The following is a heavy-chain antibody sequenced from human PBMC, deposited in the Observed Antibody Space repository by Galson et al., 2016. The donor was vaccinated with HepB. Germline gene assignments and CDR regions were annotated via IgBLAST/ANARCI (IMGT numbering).Heavy chain of an antibody. V-gene: IGHV3-23*01. J-gene: IGHJ6*02. Sequence: SLRLSCAASGFTFSDYTISWVRQAPGKGLDWVSVLSDSGYSTYYADSVKGRFTISRDNSKNTVYLQMHSLRAEDTALYYCAKGFRSGTTAHGMDVWGQGTTVTVS. CDR1: GFTFSDYT. CDR3: AKGFRSGTTAHGMDV. D-gene: IGHD1-7*01. CDR2: LSDSGYST.